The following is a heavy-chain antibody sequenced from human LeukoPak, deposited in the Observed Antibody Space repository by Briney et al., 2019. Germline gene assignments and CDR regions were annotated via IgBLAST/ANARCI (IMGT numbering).Heavy chain of an antibody. Sequence: GGSLRLSCAASGFTSSSYDMTWVRQAPGRGLEWVSSIRPSGDNTYYGDSVKGRFTISRDNSKNTVHLQMNNMRVDDTAVYYCARVAGWHWFDPWGQGTLVTVSS. V-gene: IGHV3-23*01. J-gene: IGHJ5*02. CDR1: GFTSSSYD. D-gene: IGHD6-19*01. CDR2: IRPSGDNT. CDR3: ARVAGWHWFDP.